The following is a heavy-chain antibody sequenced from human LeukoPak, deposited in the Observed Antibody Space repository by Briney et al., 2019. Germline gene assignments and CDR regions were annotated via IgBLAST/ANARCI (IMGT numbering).Heavy chain of an antibody. CDR2: IYYSGST. CDR1: GGSISSYY. V-gene: IGHV4-59*01. Sequence: SETLSLTCTVSGGSISSYYWSWIRQPPGKGLEWIGYIYYSGSTNYNPSLESRVTISVDTSKNQFSLKLSSVTAADTAVYYCARKGSYTNWFDPWGQGTLVTVSS. D-gene: IGHD3-10*01. CDR3: ARKGSYTNWFDP. J-gene: IGHJ5*02.